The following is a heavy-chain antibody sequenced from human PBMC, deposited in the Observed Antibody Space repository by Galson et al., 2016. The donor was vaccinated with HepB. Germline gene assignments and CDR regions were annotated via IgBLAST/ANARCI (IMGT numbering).Heavy chain of an antibody. CDR2: ISYDGSNK. CDR3: ARVGFGRSYGQGFDY. V-gene: IGHV3-30*04. Sequence: SLRLSCAASGLTFTGYAIHWVRQAPGKGLEWVAVISYDGSNKYYADSVKGRFTISRDDSKNTLYLQMDSPRPEDTAVYYCARVGFGRSYGQGFDYWGQGTLVTVSS. CDR1: GLTFTGYA. D-gene: IGHD3-16*01. J-gene: IGHJ4*02.